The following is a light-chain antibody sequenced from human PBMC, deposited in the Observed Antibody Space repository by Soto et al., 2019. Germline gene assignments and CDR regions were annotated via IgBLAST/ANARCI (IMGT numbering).Light chain of an antibody. Sequence: QSVLTQPPSASGSPGQSVTISCTGTSSDVGGYNYVSSYQQHPGKAPKLMIYEVSKRPAGVPDRFSGSKSGNTASLTVSGLQAEDEADYYCSSYAGSNNPHVVFGGGTKLTVL. CDR1: SSDVGGYNY. CDR2: EVS. J-gene: IGLJ2*01. CDR3: SSYAGSNNPHVV. V-gene: IGLV2-8*01.